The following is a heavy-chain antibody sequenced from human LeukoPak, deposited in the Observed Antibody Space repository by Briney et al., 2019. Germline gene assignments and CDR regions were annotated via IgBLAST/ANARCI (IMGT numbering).Heavy chain of an antibody. CDR3: ARHSSSWYLPAE. CDR2: IIPIFSTA. Sequence: GASVKVSCKASGYAFTTSDINWVRQATGQGLEWMGGIIPIFSTANYAQKFQGRVTITTDESTSTAYMELSSLRSEDTAVYYCARHSSSWYLPAEWGQGTLVTVSS. J-gene: IGHJ4*02. D-gene: IGHD6-13*01. CDR1: GYAFTTSD. V-gene: IGHV1-69*05.